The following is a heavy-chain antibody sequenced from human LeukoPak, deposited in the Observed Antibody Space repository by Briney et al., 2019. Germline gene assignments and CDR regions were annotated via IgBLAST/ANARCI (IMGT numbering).Heavy chain of an antibody. CDR2: INPSGGST. CDR1: GYTFTNYY. CDR3: ARAAVQLWLEQGFDY. V-gene: IGHV1-46*01. Sequence: GASVKVSCKASGYTFTNYYMHWVRQAPGQGLEWMGIINPSGGSTSYAQKFQGRVTMTRDTSTSTVYMELSSLRSEDTAVYYCARAAVQLWLEQGFDYWGQGTLVTVSS. J-gene: IGHJ4*02. D-gene: IGHD5-18*01.